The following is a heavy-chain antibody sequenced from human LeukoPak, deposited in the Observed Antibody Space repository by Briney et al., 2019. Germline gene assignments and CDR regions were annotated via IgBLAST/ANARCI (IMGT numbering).Heavy chain of an antibody. J-gene: IGHJ4*02. CDR1: GFTFSSFA. D-gene: IGHD3-22*01. CDR2: ITGSDDKT. V-gene: IGHV3-23*01. Sequence: GGSLSLSCAASGFTFSSFAMTWVRQAPGKGLDGVSTITGSDDKTYYADSVKGRFTISRDYSKNTLRLQMNSLRVEDTSIYYCAKGPHVGSGYHPDYWGQGTLVTVSS. CDR3: AKGPHVGSGYHPDY.